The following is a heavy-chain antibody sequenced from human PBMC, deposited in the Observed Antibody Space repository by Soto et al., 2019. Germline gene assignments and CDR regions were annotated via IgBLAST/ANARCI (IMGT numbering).Heavy chain of an antibody. CDR3: ARLQAYGSGHYYGMDV. J-gene: IGHJ6*02. Sequence: GESLKISCKGSGYSFTSYWIGWVRQMPGKGLEWMGIIYPGDSDTRYSPSFQGQVTISADKSISTAYLQWSSLKASDTAMYYFARLQAYGSGHYYGMDVWGQGTTVTVSS. D-gene: IGHD3-10*01. CDR1: GYSFTSYW. CDR2: IYPGDSDT. V-gene: IGHV5-51*01.